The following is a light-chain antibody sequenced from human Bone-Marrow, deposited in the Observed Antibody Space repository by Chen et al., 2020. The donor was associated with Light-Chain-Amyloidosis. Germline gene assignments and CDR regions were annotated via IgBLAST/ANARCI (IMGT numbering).Light chain of an antibody. CDR2: QDS. CDR1: KLGDKY. Sequence: SYELTQPPSVSVSPGQTASITCSGGKLGDKYACWYQQKPGQSPVLVISQDSKRSSGIPARFSGSNSGNTATLTISGTQAMDEADYYCQAWDSSTVVFGGGTKLTVL. CDR3: QAWDSSTVV. V-gene: IGLV3-1*01. J-gene: IGLJ2*01.